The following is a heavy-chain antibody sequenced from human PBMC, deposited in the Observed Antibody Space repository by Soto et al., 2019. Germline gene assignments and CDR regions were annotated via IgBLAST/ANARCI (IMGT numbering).Heavy chain of an antibody. J-gene: IGHJ4*02. CDR1: GGSVSSGSYY. CDR2: IYYSGST. Sequence: SETLSLTCTVSGGSVSSGSYYWSWIRQPPGKGLEWIGYIYYSGSTNYNPSLKSRVTISVDTSKNQFSLKLSSVTAADTAVYYCARDSSGGMVGATTTPPFDYWGQGTLVTVSS. D-gene: IGHD1-26*01. V-gene: IGHV4-61*01. CDR3: ARDSSGGMVGATTTPPFDY.